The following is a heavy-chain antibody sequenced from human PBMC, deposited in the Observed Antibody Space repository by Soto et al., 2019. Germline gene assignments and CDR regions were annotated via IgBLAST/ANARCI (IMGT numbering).Heavy chain of an antibody. Sequence: EVQLVESGGGLVQPGGSLRLSCAASGFTFSHYWMYWVRQAPGKGLVCVSRISSDGSYASYADSVKGRFTISRDSAKSTMYLQMNILRGEDTGVYYCARDFDSRVPTAYWGQGTLVTVSS. CDR1: GFTFSHYW. D-gene: IGHD3-9*01. V-gene: IGHV3-74*01. CDR2: ISSDGSYA. J-gene: IGHJ4*02. CDR3: ARDFDSRVPTAY.